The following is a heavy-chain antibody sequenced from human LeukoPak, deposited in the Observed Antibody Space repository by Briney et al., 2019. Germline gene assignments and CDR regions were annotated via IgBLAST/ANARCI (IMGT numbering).Heavy chain of an antibody. J-gene: IGHJ4*02. V-gene: IGHV5-51*01. CDR1: GYSFTSCW. CDR3: ARFRLYCSGGSCYPDY. CDR2: IYPGDSDT. Sequence: GESLKISCKGSGYSFTSCWIGWVRQMPGKGLEWMGIIYPGDSDTRYSPSSQGQVTISADKSISTAYLQWSSLKASDTAMYYCARFRLYCSGGSCYPDYWGQGTLVTVSS. D-gene: IGHD2-15*01.